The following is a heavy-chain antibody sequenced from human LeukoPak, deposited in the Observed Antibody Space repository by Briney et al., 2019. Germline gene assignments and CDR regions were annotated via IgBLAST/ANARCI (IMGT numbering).Heavy chain of an antibody. J-gene: IGHJ6*03. Sequence: SEILSLTCTVSGVSINSHYWSWIRQPPGKGLEWIGFIYDSGSANYKSSLESRVTMTLDTSKNQFSLKLNSVTAADTAVYYCARVLQNYYHLDVWGKGTTVTVSS. CDR3: ARVLQNYYHLDV. V-gene: IGHV4-59*11. D-gene: IGHD3-3*01. CDR1: GVSINSHY. CDR2: IYDSGSA.